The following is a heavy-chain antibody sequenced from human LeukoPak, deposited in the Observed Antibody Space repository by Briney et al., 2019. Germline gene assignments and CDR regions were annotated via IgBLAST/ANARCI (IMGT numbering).Heavy chain of an antibody. D-gene: IGHD2-2*01. CDR3: AKARLSYASDY. J-gene: IGHJ4*02. CDR1: KFTFSDYS. Sequence: GGSLRLSCAASKFTFSDYSMSWVRQAPGKGLEWVSSISSIRNYIYYADSVKGRFTVSRDNAKNSLYLQMNSLRAEDTAVYYCAKARLSYASDYWGQGTLVTVSS. CDR2: ISSIRNYI. V-gene: IGHV3-21*04.